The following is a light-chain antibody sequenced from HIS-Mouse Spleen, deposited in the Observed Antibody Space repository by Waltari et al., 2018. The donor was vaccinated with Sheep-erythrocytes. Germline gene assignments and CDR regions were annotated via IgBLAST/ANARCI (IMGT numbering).Light chain of an antibody. V-gene: IGLV3-1*01. CDR2: QDS. J-gene: IGLJ3*02. Sequence: SYELTQPPSVSVSPGQTASITCSGDTWGDQYACWYQQKPGQSPVLVIYQDSKRPSGIPERFSGSNSGNTATLTISGTQAMDEADYYCQAWDSSTAWVFGGGTKLTVL. CDR3: QAWDSSTAWV. CDR1: TWGDQY.